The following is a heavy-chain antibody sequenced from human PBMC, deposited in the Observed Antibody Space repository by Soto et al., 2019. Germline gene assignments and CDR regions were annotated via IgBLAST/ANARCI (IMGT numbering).Heavy chain of an antibody. V-gene: IGHV4-39*01. CDR2: LYYSGST. CDR1: GGSISSSSYY. D-gene: IGHD3-22*01. CDR3: ARVQAMLVVVITDDDAFDI. Sequence: QLQLQESGPGLVKPSETLSLTCTVSGGSISSSSYYWGWIRQPPGKGLEWIGSLYYSGSTYYNPSLKSQVTISVDTAKNQFALELSSVTAADTAGYYCARVQAMLVVVITDDDAFDIWGQGTMVTVSS. J-gene: IGHJ3*02.